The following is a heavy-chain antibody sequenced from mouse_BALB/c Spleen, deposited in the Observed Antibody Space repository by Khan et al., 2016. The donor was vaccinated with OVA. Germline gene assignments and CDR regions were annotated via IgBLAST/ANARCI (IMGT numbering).Heavy chain of an antibody. CDR3: ARARIDY. Sequence: VQLQQSGAELAKPGASVKMSCKASGYTFTTYWMHWVKQRPGQGLEWIGYINPTSGFTDYNQKFKDKATLTADKSSSTAYRQLSSLTSDDSAVYYCARARIDYWGQGTTLTVSS. J-gene: IGHJ2*01. D-gene: IGHD1-2*01. CDR2: INPTSGFT. V-gene: IGHV1-7*01. CDR1: GYTFTTYW.